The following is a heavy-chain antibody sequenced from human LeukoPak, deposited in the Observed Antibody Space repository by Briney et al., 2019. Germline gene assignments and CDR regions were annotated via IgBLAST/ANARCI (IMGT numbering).Heavy chain of an antibody. Sequence: LPGGSLRLSCAASGFSFSTYWMNWVRQAPGKGLEWVSRISSDGSDTAYADSVKGRFTISRDNTKNTLYLQMNSLRGDDTAVYFCTRVWSSSSADYWGQGTLVTVSS. CDR3: TRVWSSSSADY. V-gene: IGHV3-74*01. CDR1: GFSFSTYW. CDR2: ISSDGSDT. D-gene: IGHD6-6*01. J-gene: IGHJ4*02.